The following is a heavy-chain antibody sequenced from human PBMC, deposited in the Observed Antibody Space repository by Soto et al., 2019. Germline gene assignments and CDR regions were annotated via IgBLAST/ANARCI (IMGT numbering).Heavy chain of an antibody. CDR2: MNPNSGNT. Sequence: ASVKVSCKASGYTFTSYDINWVRQATGQGLEWMGWMNPNSGNTGYAQKFQGRVTMTRNTSISTAYMELSSLRSEDTAVYYCARYLPTYYDFWSGRPGYYFDYWGQGTLVTVSS. CDR1: GYTFTSYD. D-gene: IGHD3-3*01. CDR3: ARYLPTYYDFWSGRPGYYFDY. J-gene: IGHJ4*02. V-gene: IGHV1-8*01.